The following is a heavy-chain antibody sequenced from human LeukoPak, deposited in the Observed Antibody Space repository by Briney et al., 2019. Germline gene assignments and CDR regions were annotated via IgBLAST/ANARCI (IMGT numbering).Heavy chain of an antibody. Sequence: PSETLSLTCTVSGGSISSSSYYWGGLRHPPGKGLEWMGSIYYSGSTYHNPSLKSRVTISVDTSKNQFSLKLSSVTAADTAVYYCARGFRGITFGGVIVNDFDPWGQGTLVTVSS. D-gene: IGHD3-16*02. CDR3: ARGFRGITFGGVIVNDFDP. V-gene: IGHV4-39*07. CDR2: IYYSGST. J-gene: IGHJ5*02. CDR1: GGSISSSSYY.